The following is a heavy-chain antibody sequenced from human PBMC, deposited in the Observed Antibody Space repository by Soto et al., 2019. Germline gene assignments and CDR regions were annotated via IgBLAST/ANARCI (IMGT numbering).Heavy chain of an antibody. D-gene: IGHD2-15*01. Sequence: SETLSLTCTVSGGSISSSTYYRGWIRQPPGKGLEWIGSIYYSGSTYYNPSLKSRVTISVDTSKNQFSLKLSSVTAADTAVYYCARPNSGGSWSLPFDCWGQGILVTVSS. CDR2: IYYSGST. CDR1: GGSISSSTYY. V-gene: IGHV4-39*01. J-gene: IGHJ4*02. CDR3: ARPNSGGSWSLPFDC.